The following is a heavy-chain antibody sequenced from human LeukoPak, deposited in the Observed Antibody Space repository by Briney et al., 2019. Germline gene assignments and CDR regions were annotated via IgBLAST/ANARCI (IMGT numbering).Heavy chain of an antibody. Sequence: SETLFLTCAVYGGSFSGYYWSWIRQPPGKGLEWIGEINHSGSTNYNPSLKSRVTISVDTSRNQFSLKLSSVTAADTAVYYCARFRRLAAADSYNWFDPWGQGTLVTVSS. CDR3: ARFRRLAAADSYNWFDP. D-gene: IGHD6-13*01. CDR1: GGSFSGYY. CDR2: INHSGST. V-gene: IGHV4-34*01. J-gene: IGHJ5*02.